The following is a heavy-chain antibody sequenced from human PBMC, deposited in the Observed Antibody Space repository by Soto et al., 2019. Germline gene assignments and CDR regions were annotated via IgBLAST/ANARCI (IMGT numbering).Heavy chain of an antibody. CDR2: IYYSGST. CDR3: AREGLYSNSYYYYGMDV. V-gene: IGHV4-39*07. CDR1: GGSISSSSYY. J-gene: IGHJ6*02. D-gene: IGHD4-4*01. Sequence: SETLSLTCTVSGGSISSSSYYWGWIRQPPGKGLEWIGSIYYSGSTYYNPSLKSRVTISVDTSKNQFSLKLSSVTAADTAVYYCAREGLYSNSYYYYGMDVWGQGTTVTVSS.